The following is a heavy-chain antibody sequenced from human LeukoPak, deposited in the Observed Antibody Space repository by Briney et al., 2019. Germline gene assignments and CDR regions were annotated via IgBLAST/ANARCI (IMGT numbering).Heavy chain of an antibody. CDR1: GFTFSSYW. CDR2: INSDGSST. CDR3: ARDPEGGSWPFAPYYYYYYMDV. Sequence: GGSLRLSCAASGFTFSSYWMHWVRQAPGKGLVWVSRINSDGSSTSYADSVKGRFTISRDNAKNTLYLQMNSLRAEDTAVYYCARDPEGGSWPFAPYYYYYYMDVWGKGTTVTVSS. J-gene: IGHJ6*03. V-gene: IGHV3-74*01. D-gene: IGHD6-13*01.